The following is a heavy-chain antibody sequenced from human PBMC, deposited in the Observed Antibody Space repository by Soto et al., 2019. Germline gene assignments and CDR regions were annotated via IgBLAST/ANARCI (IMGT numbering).Heavy chain of an antibody. V-gene: IGHV3-72*01. D-gene: IGHD4-4*01. J-gene: IGHJ6*02. CDR3: TRGGTVSTNSYDPMDV. CDR2: ARNKANSYTT. CDR1: GFTFIDHY. Sequence: EVQLVESGGGLVQPGGSLRLSCAASGFTFIDHYMDWVRQAPGKGLEWVGRARNKANSYTTVYAASVIGRFSISRDDSQNSLFLQMNSLRTEDTAVYYCTRGGTVSTNSYDPMDVWGQGTPVTVSS.